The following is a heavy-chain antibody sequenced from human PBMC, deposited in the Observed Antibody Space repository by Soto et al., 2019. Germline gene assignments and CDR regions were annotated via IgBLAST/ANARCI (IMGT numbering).Heavy chain of an antibody. CDR2: IHYSGST. J-gene: IGHJ4*02. Sequence: QVQLQESGPGLVKPSETLSLTCTVPGGSVNIGTYYWIWIRPPPGMELEWIGFIHYSGSTNNNPSLKSRGTMSVDTSKNQFSLKLTSMNAADTAVYYCKRGGDAYKNGHWGQGTLVTVSS. V-gene: IGHV4-61*01. CDR1: GGSVNIGTYY. D-gene: IGHD2-21*01. CDR3: KRGGDAYKNGH.